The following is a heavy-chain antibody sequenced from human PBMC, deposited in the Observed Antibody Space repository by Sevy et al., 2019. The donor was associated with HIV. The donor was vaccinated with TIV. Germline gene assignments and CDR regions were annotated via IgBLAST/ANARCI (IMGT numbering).Heavy chain of an antibody. J-gene: IGHJ2*01. D-gene: IGHD3-9*01. Sequence: SETLSLTCTMSGGSISTVDYYSSWIRQPAGKGLEWIGRISASGTTTYNPSLESRVTMSVDTSKNQFSLKLTSVTAADTAMYYCVKEHFDWLLPSYYFDLWDRGTLVTVSS. V-gene: IGHV4-61*02. CDR2: ISASGTT. CDR1: GGSISTVDYY. CDR3: VKEHFDWLLPSYYFDL.